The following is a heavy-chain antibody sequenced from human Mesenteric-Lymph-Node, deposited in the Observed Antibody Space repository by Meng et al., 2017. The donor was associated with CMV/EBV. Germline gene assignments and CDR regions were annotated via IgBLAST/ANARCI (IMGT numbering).Heavy chain of an antibody. D-gene: IGHD6-13*01. J-gene: IGHJ4*02. CDR1: GFTFSSYS. Sequence: GGSLRLSCAASGFTFSSYSMNWVRQAPGKGLECVAFIAHDGGNKDYADSVKGRFTISRDNSKNTVYLQMNSLRDEDTAVYYCAKDGSRVTAAGTYFHYWGQGTLVTVSS. CDR3: AKDGSRVTAAGTYFHY. CDR2: IAHDGGNK. V-gene: IGHV3-30*02.